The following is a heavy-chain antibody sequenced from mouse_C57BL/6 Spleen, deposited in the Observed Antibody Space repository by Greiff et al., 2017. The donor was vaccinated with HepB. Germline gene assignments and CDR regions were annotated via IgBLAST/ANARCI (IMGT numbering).Heavy chain of an antibody. CDR2: IDPETGGT. V-gene: IGHV1-15*01. J-gene: IGHJ4*01. CDR1: GYTFTDYE. CDR3: TRLNYDVWKYAMDY. Sequence: QVQLKESGAELVRPGASVTLSCKASGYTFTDYEMHWVKQTPVHGLEWIGAIDPETGGTAYNQKFKGKAILTADKSSSTAYMELRSLTSEDSAVYYCTRLNYDVWKYAMDYWGQGTSVTVSS. D-gene: IGHD2-4*01.